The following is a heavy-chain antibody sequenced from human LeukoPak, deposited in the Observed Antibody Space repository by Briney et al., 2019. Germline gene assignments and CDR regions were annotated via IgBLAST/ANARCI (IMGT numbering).Heavy chain of an antibody. Sequence: QPGGSLRLSCAASGFTFSSYAMSWVRQAPGKGLEWVSHINNNGGSTSYADSVKGRFTISRDNSKNTLYVQLNSLRAEDTAVYYCAKPHTPYCSGATCYLFDFWGQGTLVTVSS. CDR2: INNNGGST. CDR3: AKPHTPYCSGATCYLFDF. V-gene: IGHV3-23*05. J-gene: IGHJ4*02. CDR1: GFTFSSYA. D-gene: IGHD2-15*01.